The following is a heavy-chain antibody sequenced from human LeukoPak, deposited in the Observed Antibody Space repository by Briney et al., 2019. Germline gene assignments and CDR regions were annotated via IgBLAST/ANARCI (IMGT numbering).Heavy chain of an antibody. CDR2: ISNSGDTI. J-gene: IGHJ3*02. D-gene: IGHD3-22*01. V-gene: IGHV3-11*04. CDR3: ARETRGDEDYYDRSGYAFDR. Sequence: GGSLRLSCVASGFTFSDYYMSWIRQSPEKGLEWLSYISNSGDTIYYADSVRGRFTISRDNAKNSLYLQMSSLRAEDTAVYYCARETRGDEDYYDRSGYAFDRWGQGTMITVSS. CDR1: GFTFSDYY.